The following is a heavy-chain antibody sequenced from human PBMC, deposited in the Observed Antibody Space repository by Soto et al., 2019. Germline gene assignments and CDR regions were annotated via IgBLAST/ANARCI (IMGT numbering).Heavy chain of an antibody. D-gene: IGHD3-16*01. V-gene: IGHV3-7*01. CDR1: GFTFTNYW. J-gene: IGHJ3*01. CDR2: IKHLESEK. CDR3: FKVGVPFPTVLIYLFAF. Sequence: GGSLRLSCAASGFTFTNYWMNWVRQPPGKGLEWVANIKHLESEKFYVGSVRGRFTISRDNAKNSVYLQMDSLRAEDTAVYYFFKVGVPFPTVLIYLFAFWAQGTTVPVSS.